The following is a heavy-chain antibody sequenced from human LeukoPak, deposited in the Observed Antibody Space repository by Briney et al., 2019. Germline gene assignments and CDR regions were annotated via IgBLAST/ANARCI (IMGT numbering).Heavy chain of an antibody. CDR3: ARINYYGSREPDAFDI. D-gene: IGHD3-10*01. CDR2: ISYDGSNK. V-gene: IGHV3-30*04. CDR1: GFTFSSYA. J-gene: IGHJ3*02. Sequence: GGSLRLSCAASGFTFSSYAMHWVRQAPGKGLEWVAVISYDGSNKYYADSVKGRFTISRDNSKNTLYLQMNSLRAEDTAVYYCARINYYGSREPDAFDIWGQGTMVTVSS.